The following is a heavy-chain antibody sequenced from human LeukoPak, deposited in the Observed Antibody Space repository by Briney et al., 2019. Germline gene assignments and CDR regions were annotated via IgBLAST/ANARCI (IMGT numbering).Heavy chain of an antibody. V-gene: IGHV3-30*18. CDR1: GFTFSSYG. Sequence: GGSLRLSCAPFGFTFSSYGMHWVRQAPGKGLEWVAVISYDGSSKYYADSVKGRFTISRDNSKNTVHLQMNSLRAEDTALYYCAKGYNSGWFESWGQGALVTVSS. CDR2: ISYDGSSK. D-gene: IGHD6-19*01. CDR3: AKGYNSGWFES. J-gene: IGHJ5*01.